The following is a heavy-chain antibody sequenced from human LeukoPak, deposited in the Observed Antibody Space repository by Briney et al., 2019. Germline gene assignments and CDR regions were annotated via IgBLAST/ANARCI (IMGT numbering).Heavy chain of an antibody. CDR2: ISYDGSNK. CDR1: GFTFSSYG. Sequence: PGGSLRLSCAASGFTFSSYGMHWVRQAPGKGLEWVAVISYDGSNKYYADSVKGRFTISRDNAKSSLYLQMNSLRAEDTAVYYCAKSLVVVNDPPDYWGQGTLVTVSS. CDR3: AKSLVVVNDPPDY. V-gene: IGHV3-30*18. D-gene: IGHD2-21*01. J-gene: IGHJ4*02.